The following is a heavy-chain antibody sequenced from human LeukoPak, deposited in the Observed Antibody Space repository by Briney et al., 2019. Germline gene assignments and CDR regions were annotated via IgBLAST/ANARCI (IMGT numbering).Heavy chain of an antibody. J-gene: IGHJ4*02. CDR3: ARDGSGSYLQGTGSLDY. V-gene: IGHV4-38-2*02. Sequence: SETLSLTCTVSGYSISSGYYWGWIRQPPGKGLEWIGSIYYSGSTYYNPSLKSRVTISVDTSKNQFSLKLSSVTAADTAVYYCARDGSGSYLQGTGSLDYWGQGTLVTVSS. D-gene: IGHD3-10*01. CDR2: IYYSGST. CDR1: GYSISSGYY.